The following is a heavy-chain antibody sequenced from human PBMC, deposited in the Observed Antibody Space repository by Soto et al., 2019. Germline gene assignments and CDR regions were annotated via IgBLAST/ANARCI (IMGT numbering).Heavy chain of an antibody. CDR1: GFTFSGSA. CDR3: TRQPGIAAAGTGY. J-gene: IGHJ4*02. Sequence: EVQLVESGGGLVQPGGSLKLSCAASGFTFSGSAMHWVRQASGKGLEWVGRIRSKANSYATAYAASVKGRFTISRDDSKNTAYLQMNSLKTEDTAVYYGTRQPGIAAAGTGYWGQGTLVTVSS. CDR2: IRSKANSYAT. D-gene: IGHD6-13*01. V-gene: IGHV3-73*01.